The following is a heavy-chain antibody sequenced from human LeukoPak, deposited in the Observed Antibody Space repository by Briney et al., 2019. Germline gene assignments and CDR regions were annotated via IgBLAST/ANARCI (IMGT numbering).Heavy chain of an antibody. Sequence: SETLSLTCAVYGGSFSGYYWSWIRQPPGKGLEWIGEINHSGSTNYNPSLKSRVTISVDTSKNQFSLKLSSVTAADTAVYYCARELLWFGELSYFDYWGQGTLVTVSS. CDR3: ARELLWFGELSYFDY. CDR1: GGSFSGYY. J-gene: IGHJ4*02. D-gene: IGHD3-10*01. CDR2: INHSGST. V-gene: IGHV4-34*01.